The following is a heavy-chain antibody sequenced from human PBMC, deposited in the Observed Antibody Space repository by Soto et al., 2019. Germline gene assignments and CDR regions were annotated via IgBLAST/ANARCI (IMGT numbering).Heavy chain of an antibody. Sequence: SETLSLTCAVYGGSFSGYYWSWIRQPPGKGLEWIGEINHSGSTNYNPSLKSRVTISVDTSKNQFSLKLSSVTVADTAVYYCARGNLTGTPAPYFDYWGQGTLVTVSS. CDR3: ARGNLTGTPAPYFDY. D-gene: IGHD1-20*01. CDR2: INHSGST. V-gene: IGHV4-34*01. J-gene: IGHJ4*02. CDR1: GGSFSGYY.